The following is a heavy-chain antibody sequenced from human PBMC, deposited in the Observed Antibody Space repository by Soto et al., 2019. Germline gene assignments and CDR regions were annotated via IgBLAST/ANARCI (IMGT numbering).Heavy chain of an antibody. Sequence: EVQLVESGGGLIQPGGSLRLSCAASGFSVSSNYMNWVRQAPGKGLEWVSLIYSSGTTYYADSGKGRFTLSRDTSKNTLYLQMNSLRAEDTAVYYCATLTLEGFCYYDGMDVWGQGTTVTVSS. CDR3: ATLTLEGFCYYDGMDV. CDR2: IYSSGTT. J-gene: IGHJ6*02. D-gene: IGHD3-3*01. CDR1: GFSVSSNY. V-gene: IGHV3-53*01.